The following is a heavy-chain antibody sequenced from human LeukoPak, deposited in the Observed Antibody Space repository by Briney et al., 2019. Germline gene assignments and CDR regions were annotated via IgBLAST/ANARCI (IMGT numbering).Heavy chain of an antibody. V-gene: IGHV1-2*02. J-gene: IGHJ4*02. Sequence: GASVKVSCKASGYTFTGYYMHWVRQAPGQGLEWMGWINPNSGGTNYAQKFQGRVTMTRDTSISTAYMELSRLRSDDTAVHYCARGVYDSSGYYGLYFDYWGQGTLDTVSS. CDR1: GYTFTGYY. CDR3: ARGVYDSSGYYGLYFDY. D-gene: IGHD3-22*01. CDR2: INPNSGGT.